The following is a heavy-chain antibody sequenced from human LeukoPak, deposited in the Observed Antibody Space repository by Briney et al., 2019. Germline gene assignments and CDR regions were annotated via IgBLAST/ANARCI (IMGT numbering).Heavy chain of an antibody. CDR3: ARCARGMDV. Sequence: SGTLSLTCTVSGGSISSYYWSWIRQPPGKGLEWIGYIYYSGSTNYNPSLKSRVTISVDTSKNQFSLKLSSVTAADTAVYYCARCARGMDVWGQGTTVTVSS. CDR2: IYYSGST. J-gene: IGHJ6*02. V-gene: IGHV4-59*01. CDR1: GGSISSYY.